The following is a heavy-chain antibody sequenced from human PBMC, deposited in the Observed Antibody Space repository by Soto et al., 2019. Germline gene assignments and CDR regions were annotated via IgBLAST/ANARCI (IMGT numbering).Heavy chain of an antibody. D-gene: IGHD3-16*01. V-gene: IGHV4-31*03. CDR3: ARGFGRSHFDC. CDR1: SGSISSGGYY. CDR2: IYYSGST. J-gene: IGHJ4*02. Sequence: SETLSLTCTVSSGSISSGGYYWSWIRQHPGKGLEWIGYIYYSGSTYYNPSLKSRVTISVDTSKNQLSLRVTSVTAADTAVYYCARGFGRSHFDCWGQGTLVTVSS.